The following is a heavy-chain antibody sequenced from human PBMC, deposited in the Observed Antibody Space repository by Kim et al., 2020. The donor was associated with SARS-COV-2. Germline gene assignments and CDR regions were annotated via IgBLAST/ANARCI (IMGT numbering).Heavy chain of an antibody. CDR2: IGRVDDT. V-gene: IGHV3-13*04. CDR3: AREGPNNLGFDP. J-gene: IGHJ5*02. D-gene: IGHD1-20*01. Sequence: GGSLRLSCAASGYTFSRYDMHWVRQGTGKGLEWVSAIGRVDDTFYADSVKGRFTISREDGKSSLYLQMNALRVEDTAVYHCAREGPNNLGFDPWGHGTLV. CDR1: GYTFSRYD.